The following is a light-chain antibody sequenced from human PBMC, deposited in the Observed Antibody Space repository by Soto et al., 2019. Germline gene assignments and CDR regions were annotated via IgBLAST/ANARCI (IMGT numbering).Light chain of an antibody. J-gene: IGKJ5*01. Sequence: EIWMTQSPATLSVSPGERATLYCRASKSVSSNLAWYQQKPCQAPRLLIYGASTRATGIPAKFRGGGSATEFTLSIISLQSQDFAVYYCQQYKSWPTITFGQGTRLEIK. CDR3: QQYKSWPTIT. V-gene: IGKV3D-15*01. CDR2: GAS. CDR1: KSVSSN.